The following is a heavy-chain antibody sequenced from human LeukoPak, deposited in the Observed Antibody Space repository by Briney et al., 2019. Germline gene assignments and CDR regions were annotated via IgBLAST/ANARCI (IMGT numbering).Heavy chain of an antibody. J-gene: IGHJ4*02. CDR1: GGTFSSYA. CDR3: ATSYSSGSGFDY. V-gene: IGHV1-69*05. Sequence: ASVKVSCKASGGTFSSYAISWVRQAPGQGLEWMGGIIPIFGTANYAQKFQGRVTITTDESTSTAYMELSSLRSEDTAVYYCATSYSSGSGFDYWGQGTLVTVSS. CDR2: IIPIFGTA. D-gene: IGHD3-22*01.